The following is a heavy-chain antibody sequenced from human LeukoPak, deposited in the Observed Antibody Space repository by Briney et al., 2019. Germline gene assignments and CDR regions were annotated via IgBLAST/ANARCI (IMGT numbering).Heavy chain of an antibody. Sequence: GGTLRLSCAASGFTFNTYGMSWVRQAPGKGLEWVSYISSSGSTICYADSVKGRFTISRDNAKNSLYLQMNSLRAEDTAVYYCARVEMATATGRQNYYYYYYMDVWGKGTTVTISS. CDR2: ISSSGSTI. J-gene: IGHJ6*03. D-gene: IGHD5-24*01. CDR1: GFTFNTYG. CDR3: ARVEMATATGRQNYYYYYYMDV. V-gene: IGHV3-48*04.